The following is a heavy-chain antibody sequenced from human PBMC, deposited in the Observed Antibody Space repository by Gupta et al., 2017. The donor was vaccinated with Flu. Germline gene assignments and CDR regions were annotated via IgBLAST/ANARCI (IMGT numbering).Heavy chain of an antibody. CDR1: GFTFRSYT. D-gene: IGHD6-6*01. CDR2: ISDNSVYT. Sequence: EVQLLESGGGSVQPGGSLRLSCAASGFTFRSYTMSWVRQAPGKGLGWVSAISDNSVYTYYADSVTGRFTISRDNSKNTLFLQMNSLRAEDTAVYYCVKGSSSARPYYFDYWGQGTLVTVSS. J-gene: IGHJ4*02. CDR3: VKGSSSARPYYFDY. V-gene: IGHV3-23*01.